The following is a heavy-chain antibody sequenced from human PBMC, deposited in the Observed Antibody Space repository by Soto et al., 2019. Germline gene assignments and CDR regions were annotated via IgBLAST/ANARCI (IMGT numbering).Heavy chain of an antibody. D-gene: IGHD1-26*01. J-gene: IGHJ4*02. CDR3: VQGRYPTRATALDH. Sequence: EVQLVESGGGLVQPGRSLRLSCAASGFTFDNCGMHWVRQAPGKGLEWVAGISWDSSTIGYADSVKGRFIISRDDAKNSLYLQMDSLRGEDTALYYCVQGRYPTRATALDHWGQGTQVIVSS. CDR2: ISWDSSTI. CDR1: GFTFDNCG. V-gene: IGHV3-9*01.